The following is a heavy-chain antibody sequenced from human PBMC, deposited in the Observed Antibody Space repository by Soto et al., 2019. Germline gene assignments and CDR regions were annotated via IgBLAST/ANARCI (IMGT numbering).Heavy chain of an antibody. J-gene: IGHJ5*02. CDR3: ARERGYSGYDSGWFDP. CDR2: ISSSSSTI. Sequence: GGSLRLSCAASGFTFSSYSMNWVRQAPGKGLEWVSYISSSSSTIHYADSVKGRFTISRDNAKNSLYLQMNSLRAEDTAVYYCARERGYSGYDSGWFDPWGQGTLVTVS. CDR1: GFTFSSYS. V-gene: IGHV3-48*01. D-gene: IGHD5-12*01.